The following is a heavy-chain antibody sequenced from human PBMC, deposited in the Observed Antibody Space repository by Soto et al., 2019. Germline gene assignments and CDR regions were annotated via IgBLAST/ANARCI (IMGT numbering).Heavy chain of an antibody. CDR3: ARDTSRGEYDY. CDR2: INVYNGNT. CDR1: GYTLTSYG. V-gene: IGHV1-18*01. D-gene: IGHD3-10*01. J-gene: IGHJ4*02. Sequence: QVQLVQSGAEVKKPGASVKVSCKASGYTLTSYGISWVRQAPGQGLEWMGWINVYNGNTNYAQTLQGRVTMTTDTSTSTAYLDLRSLRSDDTAVNFCARDTSRGEYDYWGQGTLVTVYS.